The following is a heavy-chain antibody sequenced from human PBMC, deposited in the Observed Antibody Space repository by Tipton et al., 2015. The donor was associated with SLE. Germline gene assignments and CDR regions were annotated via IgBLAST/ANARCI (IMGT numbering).Heavy chain of an antibody. CDR2: IYYSGST. V-gene: IGHV4-59*12. D-gene: IGHD3-22*01. J-gene: IGHJ5*02. CDR1: GGSISSYY. Sequence: TLSLTCTVSGGSISSYYWSWIRQPPGKGLEWIGYIYYSGSTNYNPSLKSRVTISVDTSKNQFSLKLSSVTAADTAVYYCARGPDDSSGYYYQNYFDPWGQGTLVTVSS. CDR3: ARGPDDSSGYYYQNYFDP.